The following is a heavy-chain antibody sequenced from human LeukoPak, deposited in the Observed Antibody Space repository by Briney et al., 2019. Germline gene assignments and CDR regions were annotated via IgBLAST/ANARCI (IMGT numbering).Heavy chain of an antibody. V-gene: IGHV3-74*01. CDR3: SRDDRCSAFDY. D-gene: IGHD6-19*01. Sequence: GGSLRLSCAASGFTFSSYWMHWVRQAPGKGLVWVSRINSDGNSTSYADSVKGRFTISRDNAKNTLYLQMNSMRAEDTAVYYCSRDDRCSAFDYWGQGSLVTVSS. CDR1: GFTFSSYW. J-gene: IGHJ4*02. CDR2: INSDGNST.